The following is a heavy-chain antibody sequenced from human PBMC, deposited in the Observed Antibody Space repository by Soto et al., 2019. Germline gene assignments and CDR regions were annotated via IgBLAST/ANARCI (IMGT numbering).Heavy chain of an antibody. CDR1: GYTFTSCG. CDR3: ARDRLGSNGDY. CDR2: ISAYNDNI. V-gene: IGHV1-18*04. J-gene: IGHJ4*02. D-gene: IGHD1-1*01. Sequence: ASVKVSCKSSGYTFTSCGISWVRQAPGQGLEWMGWISAYNDNINYAQNFQGRVTMTTDTSTSTAYMELRSLRSDDTAVYYCARDRLGSNGDYWGQGTLVTVSS.